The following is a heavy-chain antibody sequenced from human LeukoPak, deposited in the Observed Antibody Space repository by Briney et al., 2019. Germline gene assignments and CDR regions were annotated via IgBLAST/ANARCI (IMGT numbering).Heavy chain of an antibody. CDR3: ARVNYYGSGSPYYYDMDV. CDR1: GFTFRSYE. J-gene: IGHJ6*02. Sequence: GGSLRLSCAASGFTFRSYEMDWVRQAPGKGLEGVSQISTGGTTMYYADSVKGRFTISRDNAKNLLYLQMNSLRAEDTSVYYCARVNYYGSGSPYYYDMDVWGQGTTVTVSS. V-gene: IGHV3-48*03. D-gene: IGHD3-10*01. CDR2: ISTGGTTM.